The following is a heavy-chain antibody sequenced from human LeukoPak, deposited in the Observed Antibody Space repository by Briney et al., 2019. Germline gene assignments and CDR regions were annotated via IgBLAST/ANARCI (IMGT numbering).Heavy chain of an antibody. CDR3: ARGYSYGSISFDY. CDR1: GGSFSGYY. V-gene: IGHV4-34*01. CDR2: INHSGST. D-gene: IGHD5-18*01. J-gene: IGHJ4*02. Sequence: PSETLSLTRAVYGGSFSGYYWSWIRQPPGKGLEWIGEINHSGSTNYNPSLKSRVTISVDTSKNQFSLKLSSVTAADTAVYYCARGYSYGSISFDYWGQGTLVTVSS.